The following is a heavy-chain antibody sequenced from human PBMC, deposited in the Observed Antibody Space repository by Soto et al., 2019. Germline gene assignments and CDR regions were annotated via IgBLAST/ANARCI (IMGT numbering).Heavy chain of an antibody. V-gene: IGHV4-59*01. CDR2: IYYTGST. CDR1: GGSISSYY. CDR3: ANSNWYFDL. Sequence: QVQLQESGPGLVKPSETLSLTCTVSGGSISSYYWSWIRQPPGKGLEGIGYIYYTGSTNYNPSLTSRVTISVDTSKNQFSLQLSSVTAADTAVYYCANSNWYFDLWGRGTLVTVSS. J-gene: IGHJ2*01.